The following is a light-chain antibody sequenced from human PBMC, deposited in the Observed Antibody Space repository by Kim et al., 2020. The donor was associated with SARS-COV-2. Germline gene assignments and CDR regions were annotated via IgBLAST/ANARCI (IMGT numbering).Light chain of an antibody. J-gene: IGKJ5*01. Sequence: DIQMTQSPSSLSASVGDRVTITCRASVDINRDVAWYQQKPGKVPKVLIYDASTLYSGAPSRFSGGGSGTDFTLTISSLQPEDAAVYYCQRYNVSPLTFGPGTRLEIK. CDR2: DAS. V-gene: IGKV1-27*01. CDR3: QRYNVSPLT. CDR1: VDINRD.